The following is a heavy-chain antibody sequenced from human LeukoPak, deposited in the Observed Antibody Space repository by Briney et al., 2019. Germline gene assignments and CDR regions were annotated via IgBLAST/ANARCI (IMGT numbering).Heavy chain of an antibody. V-gene: IGHV3-33*01. CDR2: IWYDGSKK. J-gene: IGHJ4*02. D-gene: IGHD1-26*01. CDR3: ARMSGSHIDS. CDR1: GFTFSSNG. Sequence: PGRYLRLSCAASGFTFSSNGMHWVRQAPGKGLEWLAVIWYDGSKKYYADSVKGRFTISRDNFKNTLDLQMDSLRAEDTAVYYCARMSGSHIDSWGQGTLVTVSS.